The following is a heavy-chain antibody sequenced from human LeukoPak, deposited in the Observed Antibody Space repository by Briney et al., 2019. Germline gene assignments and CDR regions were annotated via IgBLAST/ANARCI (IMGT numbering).Heavy chain of an antibody. Sequence: PGGSLRLSCAASGFTFSSYAMSWVRQAPGKGLEWVSAISGSGGSTYYADSVRGRFTISRDNSKNTLYLQMNSLRAEDTAVYYCARDYLHYYDSSGDAFDIWGQGTMVTVSS. V-gene: IGHV3-23*01. D-gene: IGHD3-22*01. CDR3: ARDYLHYYDSSGDAFDI. J-gene: IGHJ3*02. CDR2: ISGSGGST. CDR1: GFTFSSYA.